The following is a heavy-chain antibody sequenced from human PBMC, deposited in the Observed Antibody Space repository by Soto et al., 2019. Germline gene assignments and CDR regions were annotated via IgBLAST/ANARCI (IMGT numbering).Heavy chain of an antibody. Sequence: QVQLVQSGAEVKKPGSSVKVSCKASGGTFSSYAISWVRQAPGPGLDWMGGIIPIFGTAHYAQKFQGRVTITADESTSTAYMELGSLRSEDTAVYDCASRAYYDSSGYYVDWGQGTLVTVSS. V-gene: IGHV1-69*01. CDR1: GGTFSSYA. D-gene: IGHD3-22*01. CDR2: IIPIFGTA. CDR3: ASRAYYDSSGYYVD. J-gene: IGHJ4*02.